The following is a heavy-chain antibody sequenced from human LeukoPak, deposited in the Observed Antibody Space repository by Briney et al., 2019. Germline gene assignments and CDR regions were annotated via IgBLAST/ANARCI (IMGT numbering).Heavy chain of an antibody. D-gene: IGHD3-10*01. J-gene: IGHJ3*01. CDR1: GFNFDGYG. CDR3: AKDKGAHFGFVRNAFDL. V-gene: IGHV3-9*01. Sequence: PGRSLRLSCVASGFNFDGYGMHWVRQVPGKGLEWVSGIDWNGGSIDYVDSVKGRFTISRDNAKNSLYLQMSGLRPEDTALYYCAKDKGAHFGFVRNAFDLWGPGTAVTVSS. CDR2: IDWNGGSI.